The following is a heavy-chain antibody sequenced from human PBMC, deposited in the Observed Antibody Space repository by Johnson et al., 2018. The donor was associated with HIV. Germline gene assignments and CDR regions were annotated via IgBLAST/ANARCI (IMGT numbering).Heavy chain of an antibody. CDR1: GFTFDDYG. CDR2: IDWNGGRH. Sequence: VQLVESGGGLVQPGGSLRLSCVASGFTFDDYGMSWVRQAPGKGLEWVSGIDWNGGRHGYVDSVKGRFTISRDNAKNSLYMEMKNLRAEDTALYYCARQQYYDSSGQGGGLDIWGQGTMVTVSS. CDR3: ARQQYYDSSGQGGGLDI. J-gene: IGHJ3*02. D-gene: IGHD3-22*01. V-gene: IGHV3-20*04.